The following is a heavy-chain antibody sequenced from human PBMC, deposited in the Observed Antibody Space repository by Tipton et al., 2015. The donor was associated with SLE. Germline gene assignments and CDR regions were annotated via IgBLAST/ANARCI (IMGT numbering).Heavy chain of an antibody. D-gene: IGHD2-8*01. J-gene: IGHJ5*02. CDR1: GASISSYY. CDR3: AGHNDIRNGPHLDH. Sequence: TLSLTCTISGASISSYYWSWIRQFAEKGLEWIGRIYTSGSTAYNPSLKSRVTMSVDLSNKNFLLKLNSVTAADSAVYYCAGHNDIRNGPHLDHWGQGALVTVSS. CDR2: IYTSGST. V-gene: IGHV4-4*07.